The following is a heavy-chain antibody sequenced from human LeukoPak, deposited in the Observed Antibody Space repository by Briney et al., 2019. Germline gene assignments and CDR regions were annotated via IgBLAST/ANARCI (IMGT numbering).Heavy chain of an antibody. CDR2: IRYDGNNK. D-gene: IGHD6-19*01. CDR1: GFTFSNYG. V-gene: IGHV3-30*02. CDR3: AKGGSSSWDYFDY. J-gene: IGHJ4*02. Sequence: GGSLRLSCAASGFTFSNYGMHWVRQAPGKGLEWVAFIRYDGNNKYYADSVKGRFTISRDSSKNTLYLQMNSLRAEDTAVYYCAKGGSSSWDYFDYWGQGTLVTVSS.